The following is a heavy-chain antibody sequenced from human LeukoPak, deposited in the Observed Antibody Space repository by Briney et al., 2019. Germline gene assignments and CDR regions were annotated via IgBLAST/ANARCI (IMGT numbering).Heavy chain of an antibody. D-gene: IGHD3-10*01. CDR3: ARGYGSGSNWFDP. CDR2: IYSSGST. CDR1: GGSISTYY. Sequence: SETLSLTCTVSGGSISTYYWSWIRQPAGKDLEWIGHIYSSGSTNYNPSLESRVTMSVATSKNRLSLKLNSVTAAVTAVYYCARGYGSGSNWFDPWGQGTLVIVSS. V-gene: IGHV4-4*07. J-gene: IGHJ5*02.